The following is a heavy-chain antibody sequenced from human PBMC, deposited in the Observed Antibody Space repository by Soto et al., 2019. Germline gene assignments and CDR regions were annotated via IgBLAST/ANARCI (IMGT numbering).Heavy chain of an antibody. Sequence: ASVKVSCKATGYSFTRHDINWLRQAAGQGLEWMGWMNPNSGNAVYAQKFQGRVTMTRKTSITTAYIEVTSLKSEDKAVYFCARGAYNDYYQWFDPLGQGTLVTVSS. J-gene: IGHJ5*02. CDR2: MNPNSGNA. D-gene: IGHD4-4*01. CDR1: GYSFTRHD. V-gene: IGHV1-8*01. CDR3: ARGAYNDYYQWFDP.